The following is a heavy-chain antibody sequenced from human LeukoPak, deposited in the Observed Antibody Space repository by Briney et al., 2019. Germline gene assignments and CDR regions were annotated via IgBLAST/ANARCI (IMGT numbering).Heavy chain of an antibody. CDR3: ASSPRCSSTSCYYYYGMDV. CDR1: GGTFSSYA. D-gene: IGHD2-2*01. J-gene: IGHJ6*02. Sequence: ASVKVSCKASGGTFSSYAISWVRQAPGQGLEWMGGIIPIFGTANYAQKFQGRVTITADESTSTAYMELSSLRSEDTAVSYCASSPRCSSTSCYYYYGMDVWGQGTTVTVSS. CDR2: IIPIFGTA. V-gene: IGHV1-69*13.